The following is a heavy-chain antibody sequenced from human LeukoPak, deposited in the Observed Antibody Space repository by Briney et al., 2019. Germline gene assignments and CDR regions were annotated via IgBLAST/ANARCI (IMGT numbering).Heavy chain of an antibody. Sequence: GASVKVSCKASGYTFTGYYMHWVRQAPGQGLEWMGWINPNSGGTNYAQKFQGRVTMTRDTSISTAYMELSRLRSDDTAVYYCATAPDYDSSGYYYAYLDYWGQGTLVTVSS. D-gene: IGHD3-22*01. V-gene: IGHV1-2*02. J-gene: IGHJ4*02. CDR1: GYTFTGYY. CDR3: ATAPDYDSSGYYYAYLDY. CDR2: INPNSGGT.